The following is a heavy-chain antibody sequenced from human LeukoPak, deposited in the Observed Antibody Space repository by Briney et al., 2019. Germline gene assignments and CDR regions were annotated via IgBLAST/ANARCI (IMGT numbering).Heavy chain of an antibody. CDR3: ARDRELSGSYDY. Sequence: PGGSLRLSCAASGFTFSRYTMNWVRQAPGKGLEWVSSISSSSSYIYYADSVKGRFTISRDNAKNSLYLQMNSLRAEDTAVYYCARDRELSGSYDYWGQGTLVTVSS. D-gene: IGHD1-26*01. CDR2: ISSSSSYI. CDR1: GFTFSRYT. J-gene: IGHJ4*02. V-gene: IGHV3-21*01.